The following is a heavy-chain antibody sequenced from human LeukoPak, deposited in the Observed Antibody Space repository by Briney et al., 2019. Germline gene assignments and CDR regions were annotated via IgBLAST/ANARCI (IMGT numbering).Heavy chain of an antibody. CDR3: ARDICSDGVCYYGMDV. CDR1: GFTFSSYS. V-gene: IGHV3-21*06. Sequence: GGSLRLSCAASGFTFSSYSMNWVRQAPGKGLEWVSSISSSSSFIHYTDSVKGRFTISRDNAKNSLYLQMNSLRAEDTAVYYCARDICSDGVCYYGMDVWGQGTTVTVSS. D-gene: IGHD2-8*01. CDR2: ISSSSSFI. J-gene: IGHJ6*02.